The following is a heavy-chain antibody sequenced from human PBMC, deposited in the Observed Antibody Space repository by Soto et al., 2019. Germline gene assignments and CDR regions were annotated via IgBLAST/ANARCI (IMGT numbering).Heavy chain of an antibody. CDR2: IGGSGRDT. J-gene: IGHJ4*02. CDR3: AKDEVGATRH. CDR1: GFPFSDYA. D-gene: IGHD1-26*01. V-gene: IGHV3-23*01. Sequence: EVRLLDSGGGLVQPGGSLRLLCAASGFPFSDYAMSWVRQAPGKGLEWVSAIGGSGRDTYYADSVKDRFIISRDNSKNTVSLQMNSLRAEDTALYYCAKDEVGATRHWGQGTLVIVSS.